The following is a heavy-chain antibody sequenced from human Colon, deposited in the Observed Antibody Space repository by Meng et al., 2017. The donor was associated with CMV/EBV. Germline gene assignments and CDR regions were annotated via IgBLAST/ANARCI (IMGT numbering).Heavy chain of an antibody. D-gene: IGHD3-10*01. CDR2: INPNTGGT. CDR3: AREKKTSGSRGLDH. V-gene: IGHV1-2*06. Sequence: ASGYTFTGYYMHWVRQAPGQGLGWMGRINPNTGGTNYAQKFQGRVTVTRDTSISTAYMELTRLRSDDTAVYYCAREKKTSGSRGLDHWGQGTLVTVSS. J-gene: IGHJ4*02. CDR1: GYTFTGYY.